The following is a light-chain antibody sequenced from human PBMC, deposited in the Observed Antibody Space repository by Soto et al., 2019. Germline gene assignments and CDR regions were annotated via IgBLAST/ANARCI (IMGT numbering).Light chain of an antibody. J-gene: IGKJ1*01. Sequence: DIHLTQSPSFMSASVGDRVTITCRASQGIRSYLAWYQQKPGKAPKILIYAASTLQSGVPSGFSGSGSGTEFTLTISSLQPEDFATYYCQQLNSYPRTFGQGTKVEIK. CDR2: AAS. CDR3: QQLNSYPRT. CDR1: QGIRSY. V-gene: IGKV1-9*01.